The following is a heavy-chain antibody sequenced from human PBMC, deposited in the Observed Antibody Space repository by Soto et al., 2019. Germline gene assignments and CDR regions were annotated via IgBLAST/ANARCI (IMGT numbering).Heavy chain of an antibody. CDR1: GYTFTSYG. CDR3: ARVEERFLELAHFQH. J-gene: IGHJ1*01. Sequence: ASVKVSCKASGYTFTSYGISWVRQAPGQGLEWMGWISAYNGNTNYAQKLQGRVTMTTDTSTSTAYMELRSLRSDDTAVYYCARVEERFLELAHFQHWGQGTLVTVSS. D-gene: IGHD3-3*01. V-gene: IGHV1-18*01. CDR2: ISAYNGNT.